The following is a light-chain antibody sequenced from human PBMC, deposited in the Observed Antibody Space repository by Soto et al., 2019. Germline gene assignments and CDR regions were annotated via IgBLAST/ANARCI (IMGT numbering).Light chain of an antibody. CDR1: SSDVGGYNY. V-gene: IGLV2-14*01. CDR3: SSYTSSSTVV. CDR2: EVS. Sequence: QSALTQPASVSGSPGQSITISCTGTSSDVGGYNYVSWYQHHPGKAPKLLIYEVSNRPSGGSNRFSGSKSGTTASLTSSGLQAEEEADYYCSSYTSSSTVVFGGGAKRTV. J-gene: IGLJ2*01.